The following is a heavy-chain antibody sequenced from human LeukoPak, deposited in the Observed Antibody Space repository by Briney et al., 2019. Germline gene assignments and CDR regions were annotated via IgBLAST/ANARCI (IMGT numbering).Heavy chain of an antibody. Sequence: SVNVSCKASGGTFSSYTISWVRQAPGQGLEWVGSIIPILGIENYAQTVQGRFTITADKPTSTAYMELSSLRSEDTAVYYCARDANCSGGSCYDRWFDPWGQGTLVTVSS. CDR3: ARDANCSGGSCYDRWFDP. CDR2: IIPILGIE. V-gene: IGHV1-69*04. D-gene: IGHD2-15*01. CDR1: GGTFSSYT. J-gene: IGHJ5*02.